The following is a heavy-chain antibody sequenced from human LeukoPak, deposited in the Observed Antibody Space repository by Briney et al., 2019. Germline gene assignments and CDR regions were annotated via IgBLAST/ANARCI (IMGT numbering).Heavy chain of an antibody. V-gene: IGHV4-4*07. Sequence: PSETLSLTCTVSGASIGSFYWSWIRRPAGKGLEWIGRIYTTGSTSYNPSLKSRVTMSVDTSKNQFSLKLNSVTAADTAFYYCASTYSDTDWNFDYWGQGTLVTVSS. CDR1: GASIGSFY. D-gene: IGHD5-12*01. J-gene: IGHJ4*02. CDR2: IYTTGST. CDR3: ASTYSDTDWNFDY.